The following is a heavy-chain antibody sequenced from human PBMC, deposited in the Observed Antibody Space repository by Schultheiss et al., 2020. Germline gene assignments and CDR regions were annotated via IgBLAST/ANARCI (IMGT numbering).Heavy chain of an antibody. CDR1: GFPFSGYV. Sequence: GGSLRLSCAASGFPFSGYVMSWVRQAPGKGLEWVSGISGSGGSTYYAASVKGRFTISRDNSNNTMYLQMNSQRAEDTAVYYYAKQVAIAVAGYFDYWGQGTLVTVSS. CDR2: ISGSGGST. CDR3: AKQVAIAVAGYFDY. J-gene: IGHJ4*02. V-gene: IGHV3-23*01. D-gene: IGHD6-19*01.